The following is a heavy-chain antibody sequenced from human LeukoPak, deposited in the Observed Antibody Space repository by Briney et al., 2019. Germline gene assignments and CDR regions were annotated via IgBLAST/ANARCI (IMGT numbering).Heavy chain of an antibody. Sequence: PGGSPRLSCAASGFTFSSYAMSWVRQAPGKGLEWVSAISGSGGSTYYADSVKGRFTISRDNSKNTLYLQMNSLRAEDTAVYYCAKDLVTYGSGPNRKNWFDPWGQGTLVTVSS. CDR3: AKDLVTYGSGPNRKNWFDP. D-gene: IGHD3-10*01. CDR2: ISGSGGST. J-gene: IGHJ5*02. CDR1: GFTFSSYA. V-gene: IGHV3-23*01.